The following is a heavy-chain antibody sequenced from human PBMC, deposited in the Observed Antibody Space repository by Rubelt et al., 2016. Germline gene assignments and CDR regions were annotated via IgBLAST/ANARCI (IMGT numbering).Heavy chain of an antibody. V-gene: IGHV1-18*01. CDR3: ARAYTLYDAFDI. CDR1: GYTFTSYG. J-gene: IGHJ3*02. D-gene: IGHD4-11*01. CDR2: ISAYNGNT. Sequence: QVQLVQSGAEVKKPGASVKVSCTASGYTFTSYGISWVRQAPGQGLEWMGWISAYNGNTNYAQKPQGRVTMTPDTTTSTAYVELRGLRSDDTAVYYCARAYTLYDAFDIWGQGTMVTVSS.